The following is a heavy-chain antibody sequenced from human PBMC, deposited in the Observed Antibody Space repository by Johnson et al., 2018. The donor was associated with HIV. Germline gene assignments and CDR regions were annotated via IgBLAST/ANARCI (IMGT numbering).Heavy chain of an antibody. D-gene: IGHD3-10*01. CDR1: GFTFSSNY. J-gene: IGHJ3*02. Sequence: VQLVESGGGLVQPGGSLRLSCAASGFTFSSNYMSWVRQAPGKGLEWVSVIYSGGSTFYADSVKGRLTISRDNSKNTLYLQMNSLRTEDTAVYYCARGLLWFGELLEAFDIWGQGTMVTVSS. CDR2: IYSGGST. CDR3: ARGLLWFGELLEAFDI. V-gene: IGHV3-66*01.